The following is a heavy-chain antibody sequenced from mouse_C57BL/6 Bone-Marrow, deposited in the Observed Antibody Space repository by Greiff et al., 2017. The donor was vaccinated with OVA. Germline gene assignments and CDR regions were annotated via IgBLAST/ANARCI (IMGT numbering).Heavy chain of an antibody. CDR3: ARYGPTGHWYLDV. CDR2: IRNKANGYTT. Sequence: EVKLVESGGGLVQPGGSLSLSCAASGFTFTDYYMSWVRQPPGKALEWLGFIRNKANGYTTEYSASVKGRFTISRDNSQSILYLQMNALRAEDSATYDCARYGPTGHWYLDVWGTGTTVTVSS. CDR1: GFTFTDYY. V-gene: IGHV7-3*01. J-gene: IGHJ1*03. D-gene: IGHD4-1*02.